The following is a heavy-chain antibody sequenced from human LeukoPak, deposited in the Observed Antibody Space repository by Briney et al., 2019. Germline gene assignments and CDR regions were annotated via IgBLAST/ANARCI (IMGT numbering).Heavy chain of an antibody. J-gene: IGHJ5*02. Sequence: GGSLRLSCAASGLPFINYTLNWVRQAPGKGLEWISSISSRSIYIYYADSVKGRFTISKDNAKNSLYLQMNSLRAEDTAVYYCARAQVGYNWFDPWGPGTLVTVSS. CDR2: ISSRSIYI. CDR1: GLPFINYT. D-gene: IGHD1-26*01. CDR3: ARAQVGYNWFDP. V-gene: IGHV3-21*01.